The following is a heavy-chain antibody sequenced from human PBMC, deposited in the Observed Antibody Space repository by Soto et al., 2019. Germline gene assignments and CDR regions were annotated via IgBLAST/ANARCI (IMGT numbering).Heavy chain of an antibody. Sequence: EVQLVESGGGLIQPGGSLRLSCAVSGFTVSNNYMSWVRQAPGKGLEGVSVIYSGGYTAYGDSVKGRFTISRDNSKNTLFLKKNSRRAGDPAVFYWAAGRGGGGYWGQGTLVTVSS. J-gene: IGHJ4*02. CDR3: AAGRGGGGY. D-gene: IGHD3-10*01. CDR1: GFTVSNNY. V-gene: IGHV3-53*01. CDR2: IYSGGYT.